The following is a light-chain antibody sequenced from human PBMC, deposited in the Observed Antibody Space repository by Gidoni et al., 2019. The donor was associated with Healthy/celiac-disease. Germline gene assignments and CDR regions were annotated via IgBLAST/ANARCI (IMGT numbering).Light chain of an antibody. CDR2: GAS. J-gene: IGKJ2*01. V-gene: IGKV3-15*01. CDR1: QSVSSN. CDR3: QQYNNWPPYT. Sequence: LSVSPGERATLSCRASQSVSSNLAWYQRKPGQAPRLLIYGASTRATGIPARFSGSGSGTEFTLTISSLQSEDFAVYYCQQYNNWPPYTFGQGTKLEIK.